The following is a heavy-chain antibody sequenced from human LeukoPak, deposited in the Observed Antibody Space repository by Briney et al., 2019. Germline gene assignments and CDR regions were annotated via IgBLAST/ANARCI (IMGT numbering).Heavy chain of an antibody. D-gene: IGHD5-12*01. V-gene: IGHV1-18*01. CDR3: ARDPEIVATTPENWFDP. CDR2: ISAYNGNT. J-gene: IGHJ5*02. Sequence: ASVKVSCKASGYTFTSYGISWVRQAPGQGLEWMGWISAYNGNTNYAQKFQGRVTMTRDTSISTAYMELSRLRSDDTAVYYCARDPEIVATTPENWFDPWGQGTLVTVSS. CDR1: GYTFTSYG.